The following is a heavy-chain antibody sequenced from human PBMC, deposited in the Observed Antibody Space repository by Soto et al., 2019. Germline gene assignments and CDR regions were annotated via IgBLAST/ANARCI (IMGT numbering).Heavy chain of an antibody. V-gene: IGHV4-59*01. CDR3: AREFYTVAGVDAFDI. Sequence: SETLSLTCTVAGGSISSYYWSWIRQPPGKGLEWIGYIYYSGSTNYNPSLKSRVTISVDTSKNQFSLKLSSVTAADTAVYYCAREFYTVAGVDAFDIWGQRTMVTVSS. CDR2: IYYSGST. CDR1: GGSISSYY. J-gene: IGHJ3*02. D-gene: IGHD6-19*01.